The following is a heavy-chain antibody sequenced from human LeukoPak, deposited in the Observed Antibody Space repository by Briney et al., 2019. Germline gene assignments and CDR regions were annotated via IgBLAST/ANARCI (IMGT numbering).Heavy chain of an antibody. CDR3: ARGVYYGSGSYYNYYYYYYMDV. V-gene: IGHV4-39*07. D-gene: IGHD3-10*01. J-gene: IGHJ6*03. Sequence: SETLSLTCTVSGGSISSSSYYWGWIRQPPGKGLEWIGSIYYSGSTYYNPSLKSRVTISVDTSKNQFSLKLSSVTAADTAVYYCARGVYYGSGSYYNYYYYYYMDVWGKGTTVTVSS. CDR2: IYYSGST. CDR1: GGSISSSSYY.